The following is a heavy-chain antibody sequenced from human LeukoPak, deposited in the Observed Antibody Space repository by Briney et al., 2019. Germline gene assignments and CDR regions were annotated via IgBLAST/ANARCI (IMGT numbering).Heavy chain of an antibody. D-gene: IGHD3-3*01. CDR1: GGSISSSSYS. V-gene: IGHV4-39*01. CDR3: ARLRFDFWSGYTHPYFDY. CDR2: IYYSGTT. Sequence: SETLSLTCTVSGGSISSSSYSWGWIRQPPGKGLEWIGSIYYSGTTYYNPSLKSRVTISVDTSKLQFSLKLSSVAATDTAVYFCARLRFDFWSGYTHPYFDYWGQGTLVTVSS. J-gene: IGHJ4*02.